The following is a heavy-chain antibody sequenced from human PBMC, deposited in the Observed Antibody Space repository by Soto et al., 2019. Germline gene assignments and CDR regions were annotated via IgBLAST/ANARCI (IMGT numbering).Heavy chain of an antibody. CDR3: ARHARYNDF. Sequence: QVHLQESGPGLAKPSETLSLSCTVSGASINSAYWSWFRQPPGKGLEWIGYITYTGSTSYNPSLKSRVTMALDASKNQFFLKLSSVTAADTAVYYCARHARYNDFWGQETLTTVSS. CDR2: ITYTGST. D-gene: IGHD1-20*01. J-gene: IGHJ4*02. V-gene: IGHV4-59*08. CDR1: GASINSAY.